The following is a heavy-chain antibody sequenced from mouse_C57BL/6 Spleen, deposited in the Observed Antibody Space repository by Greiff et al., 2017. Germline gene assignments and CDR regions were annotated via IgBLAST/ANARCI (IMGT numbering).Heavy chain of an antibody. V-gene: IGHV6-6*01. J-gene: IGHJ2*01. Sequence: EEKVEESGGGLVQPGGSMKFSCAASGYTFSDAWMDWVRQSPEKGLEWVAEISNSANNHASNHAESVKGRFTISRDDTKGSVYLQMISLRAEDTCIYYCTRLLYYFDYWGQGTTLTVSS. CDR2: ISNSANNHAS. D-gene: IGHD2-1*01. CDR1: GYTFSDAW. CDR3: TRLLYYFDY.